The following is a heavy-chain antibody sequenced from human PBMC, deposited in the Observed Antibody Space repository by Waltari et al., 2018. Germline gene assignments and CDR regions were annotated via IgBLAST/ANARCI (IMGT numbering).Heavy chain of an antibody. D-gene: IGHD3-3*01. J-gene: IGHJ3*02. CDR2: TNPNRGGQ. CDR1: GYTFTGYY. CDR3: GGDFLRDLTGGGYAFDI. V-gene: IGHV1-2*02. Sequence: QVQLVQSGAEVKKPGASVKVSCKASGYTFTGYYMHWVRPAPGQGLEWMGWTNPNRGGQNQAQKFQGRGTIDREKDISNTDMELGRLRSEDTGVYYCGGDFLRDLTGGGYAFDIWGQGTMVTVSS.